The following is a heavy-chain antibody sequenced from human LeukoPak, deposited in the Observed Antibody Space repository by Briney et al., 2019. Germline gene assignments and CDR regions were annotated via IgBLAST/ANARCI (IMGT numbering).Heavy chain of an antibody. V-gene: IGHV5-51*01. CDR1: GYSFTSYW. Sequence: GESLKISCKGSGYSFTSYWIGWVRQMPGKGLEWMGIIYPGDSNTRYSPSFQGQVTISADKSISTAYLQWSSLKASDTAMYYCARHSTYDFLSGSSGYWGQGTLVTVSS. J-gene: IGHJ4*02. CDR3: ARHSTYDFLSGSSGY. D-gene: IGHD3-3*01. CDR2: IYPGDSNT.